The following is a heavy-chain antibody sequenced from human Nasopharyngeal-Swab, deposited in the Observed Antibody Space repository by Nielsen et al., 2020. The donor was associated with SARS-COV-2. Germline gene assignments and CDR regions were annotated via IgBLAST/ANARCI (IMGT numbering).Heavy chain of an antibody. V-gene: IGHV5-51*01. Sequence: VRQMPGKGLVWMGIIYPGDSDTRYSPSFQGQVTISADKSISTAYLQWSSLKASDTAMYYCARRGGECRGRRRYYYMDVWGKGTTVTVSS. CDR2: IYPGDSDT. D-gene: IGHD2-21*01. J-gene: IGHJ6*03. CDR3: ARRGGECRGRRRYYYMDV.